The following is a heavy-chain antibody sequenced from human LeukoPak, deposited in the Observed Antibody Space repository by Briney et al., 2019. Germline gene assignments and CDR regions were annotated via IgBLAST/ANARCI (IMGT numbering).Heavy chain of an antibody. CDR1: GVSISSGDYY. CDR2: IYYSGST. V-gene: IGHV4-30-4*01. CDR3: ARAWIVGATWFDY. J-gene: IGHJ4*02. Sequence: SQTLSLTCTVSGVSISSGDYYWSWIRQPPGKGLEWIGYIYYSGSTYYNPSLKIRVTISVDTSKNQFSLKLSSVTAADTAVYYCARAWIVGATWFDYWGQGTMVTVSS. D-gene: IGHD1-26*01.